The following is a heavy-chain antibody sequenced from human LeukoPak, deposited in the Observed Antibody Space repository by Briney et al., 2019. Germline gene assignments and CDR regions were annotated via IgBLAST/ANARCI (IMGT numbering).Heavy chain of an antibody. V-gene: IGHV3-30*04. CDR1: GFTFSSYA. Sequence: GGSLRLSCAASGFTFSSYAMHWVRQTPGEALEWVAVISYDGSQKYYADSVKGRFTVSRDNSKNTVYLQMNSLRREGTAVYYCARDGGRWLPHEYWGQGTLVTVSS. D-gene: IGHD4-23*01. CDR2: ISYDGSQK. CDR3: ARDGGRWLPHEY. J-gene: IGHJ4*02.